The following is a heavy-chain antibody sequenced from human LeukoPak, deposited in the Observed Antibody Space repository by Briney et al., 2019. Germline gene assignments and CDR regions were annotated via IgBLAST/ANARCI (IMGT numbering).Heavy chain of an antibody. D-gene: IGHD2-15*01. J-gene: IGHJ4*02. CDR2: IYPGDSDT. Sequence: GESLKISCKGSGYNFTNYWIGWVRQMPGKGLEWMGTIYPGDSDTRYSPSFQGQVTISADKSIKTAYLQWSSLKASDTGIYYCARRGGGSSGGFYFDYWGQGSLVTVSS. CDR1: GYNFTNYW. V-gene: IGHV5-51*01. CDR3: ARRGGGSSGGFYFDY.